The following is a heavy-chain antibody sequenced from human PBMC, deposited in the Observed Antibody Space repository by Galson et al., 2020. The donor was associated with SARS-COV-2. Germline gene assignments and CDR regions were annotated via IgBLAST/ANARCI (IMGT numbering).Heavy chain of an antibody. CDR3: AKGGFGSGTYYNVPRN. CDR2: IRDNGANT. D-gene: IGHD3-10*01. V-gene: IGHV3-23*01. J-gene: IGHJ4*02. CDR1: GFTFSTYT. Sequence: GGSLRLSCVASGFTFSTYTMTWVRQGPGKGLEWVSGIRDNGANTYYADSVKGRFTISRDNSKNTLYLQMNSLRAEDTAVYYCAKGGFGSGTYYNVPRNWCQGSLVTVSS.